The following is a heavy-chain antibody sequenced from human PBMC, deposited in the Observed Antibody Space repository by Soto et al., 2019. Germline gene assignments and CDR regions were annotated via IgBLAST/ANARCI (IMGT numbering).Heavy chain of an antibody. CDR3: AGGLYELGLRYFDWFLFDY. V-gene: IGHV1-3*01. Sequence: GASVKVSCKASGYTFTSYAMHWVRQAPGQRLEWMGWINAGNGNTKYSQKFQGRVTITRDTSASTAYMELSSLRSEDTAVYYCAGGLYELGLRYFDWFLFDYWGQGTLVTVSS. J-gene: IGHJ4*02. CDR1: GYTFTSYA. D-gene: IGHD3-9*01. CDR2: INAGNGNT.